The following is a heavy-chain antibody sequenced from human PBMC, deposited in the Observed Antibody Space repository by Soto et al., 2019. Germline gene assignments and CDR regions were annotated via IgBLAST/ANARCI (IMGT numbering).Heavy chain of an antibody. J-gene: IGHJ3*02. D-gene: IGHD1-26*01. CDR2: ISYDGNND. V-gene: IGHV3-30-3*01. CDR1: GFTFGAYT. CDR3: ARDGYSGRSDGFDI. Sequence: QVQLVESGGGVVQPGRSLRLSCAASGFTFGAYTMHWVRQPPGKGLEWVAVISYDGNNDHYTDPVKGRVTVSRDNSKSTLYRQMNSLKSEDTAVYYCARDGYSGRSDGFDIWGQGTTVTVSS.